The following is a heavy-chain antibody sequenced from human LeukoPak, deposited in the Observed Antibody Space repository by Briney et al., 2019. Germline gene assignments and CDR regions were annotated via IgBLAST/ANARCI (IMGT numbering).Heavy chain of an antibody. J-gene: IGHJ4*02. CDR2: INTNTGDP. Sequence: ASGRVTCNASASTFSDCVINRIRLAPGQGLALKGWINTNTGDPIYARGFKGRFVLSLDKSVNTAYLEIASLKTEDSAVYYCARSSRGVIGLLEYWGQGTLVTVSS. CDR3: ARSSRGVIGLLEY. CDR1: ASTFSDCV. V-gene: IGHV7-4-1*01. D-gene: IGHD3-10*01.